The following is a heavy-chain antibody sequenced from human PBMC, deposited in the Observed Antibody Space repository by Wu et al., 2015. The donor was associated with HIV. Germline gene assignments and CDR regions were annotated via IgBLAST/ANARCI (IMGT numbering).Heavy chain of an antibody. CDR1: GYIFIHYG. Sequence: QVQLVQSGVEVSKPGASVKVSCKTSGYIFIHYGITWVRQAPGQGLEWMGWISAYSGKTKYSEKFQGRVIMTTETSTSTAFMELRSLRSDDAAVYYCARGHYFDTSSSPMYWGPGTLVTVSS. CDR2: ISAYSGKT. CDR3: ARGHYFDTSSSPMY. J-gene: IGHJ4*02. V-gene: IGHV1-18*01. D-gene: IGHD3-9*01.